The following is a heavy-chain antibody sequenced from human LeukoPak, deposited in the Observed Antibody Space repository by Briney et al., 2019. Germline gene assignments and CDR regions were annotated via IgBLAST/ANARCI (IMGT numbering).Heavy chain of an antibody. CDR2: MNHNSGNT. V-gene: IGHV1-8*01. CDR3: ARFSSSWYNYWFDP. D-gene: IGHD6-13*01. Sequence: ASVKVSCKASGYTFTSYDINWVRQATGQGLEWMGWMNHNSGNTGYAQKFQGRVTMTRNTSISTAYMELSSLRSEDTAVYYCARFSSSWYNYWFDPWGQGTLVTVSS. CDR1: GYTFTSYD. J-gene: IGHJ5*02.